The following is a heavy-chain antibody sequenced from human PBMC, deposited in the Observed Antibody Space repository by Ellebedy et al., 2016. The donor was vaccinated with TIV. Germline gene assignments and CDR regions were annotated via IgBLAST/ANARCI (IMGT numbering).Heavy chain of an antibody. CDR1: GFAFRSYW. Sequence: GESLKISXATSGFAFRSYWLHWVRQAPGKGLVFVSRIKGDGSISYADSVKGRFTISSDNAKNTLYLQMNSLRAEDTAVYYCATGPRNGYLHWGQGTLVTVSS. CDR2: IKGDGSI. CDR3: ATGPRNGYLH. J-gene: IGHJ4*02. D-gene: IGHD5-24*01. V-gene: IGHV3-74*01.